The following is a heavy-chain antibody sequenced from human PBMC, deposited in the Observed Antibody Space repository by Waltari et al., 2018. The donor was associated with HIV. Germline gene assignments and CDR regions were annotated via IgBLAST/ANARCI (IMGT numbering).Heavy chain of an antibody. CDR3: ARGSSYSAHNWLDP. V-gene: IGHV4-4*02. Sequence: QVQLQESGPGLVKPSGTLSLTCAVSGGSIGSSNWWVWVRQPAGKGLECIGDVYHSGSTKYNPPLKSRVTISVDTSKSRFFLSLKSVTAADTAIYYCARGSSYSAHNWLDPWGQGTLVTVSS. D-gene: IGHD2-15*01. CDR1: GGSIGSSNW. J-gene: IGHJ5*02. CDR2: VYHSGST.